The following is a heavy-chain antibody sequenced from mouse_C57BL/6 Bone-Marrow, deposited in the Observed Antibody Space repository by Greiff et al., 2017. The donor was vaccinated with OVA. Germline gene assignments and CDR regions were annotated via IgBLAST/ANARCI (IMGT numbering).Heavy chain of an antibody. V-gene: IGHV14-4*01. Sequence: VQLKESGAELVRPGASVKLSCTASGFNIKDDYMHWVKQRPEQGLEWIGWIDPENGDTEYASKFQGKATITADTSSNTAYLQLSSLTSEDTAVYYCTVWLRRGFAYWGQGTLVTVSA. CDR3: TVWLRRGFAY. CDR1: GFNIKDDY. J-gene: IGHJ3*01. CDR2: IDPENGDT. D-gene: IGHD2-2*01.